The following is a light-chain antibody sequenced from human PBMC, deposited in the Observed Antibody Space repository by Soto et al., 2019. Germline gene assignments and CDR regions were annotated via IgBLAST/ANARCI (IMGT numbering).Light chain of an antibody. Sequence: IVMTQSPDSLAVPLGERATINCKSSQTVLYSSNNKNYLAWYQQKPGQPPKLLIYWASTRESGVPDRFSGSGSGTDFTLTISSLRAEDVAVYYCQQYYSIPPTFGGGTKVDIK. CDR3: QQYYSIPPT. J-gene: IGKJ4*01. CDR1: QTVLYSSNNKNY. CDR2: WAS. V-gene: IGKV4-1*01.